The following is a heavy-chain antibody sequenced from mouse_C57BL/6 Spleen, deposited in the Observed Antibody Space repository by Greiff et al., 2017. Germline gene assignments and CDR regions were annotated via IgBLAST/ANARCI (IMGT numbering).Heavy chain of an antibody. J-gene: IGHJ1*03. CDR3: VTTVVAKGYFDV. CDR1: GYTFTSYW. CDR2: IYPGSGST. Sequence: QVQLQQPGAELVKPGASVKMSCKASGYTFTSYWITWVKQRPGQGLEWIGDIYPGSGSTNYNEKFKSKATLTVDTSSSTAYMQLSSLTSEDSAVYYWVTTVVAKGYFDVWGTGTTVTVSS. V-gene: IGHV1-55*01. D-gene: IGHD1-1*01.